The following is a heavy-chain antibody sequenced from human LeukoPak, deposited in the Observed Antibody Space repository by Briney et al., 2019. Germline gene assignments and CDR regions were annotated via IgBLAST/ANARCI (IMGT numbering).Heavy chain of an antibody. CDR2: VHYSGTT. CDR1: GGSISSGDYY. CDR3: TRAAGDGDY. D-gene: IGHD3-10*01. J-gene: IGHJ4*02. Sequence: SQTLSLTCTVSGGSISSGDYYWSWIRQPPGKGLEWFGYVHYSGTTYYNPSLKSRLTISDDASQNQFSLKLSSVTAADTAVYYCTRAAGDGDYWGQGTLVIVSS. V-gene: IGHV4-30-4*08.